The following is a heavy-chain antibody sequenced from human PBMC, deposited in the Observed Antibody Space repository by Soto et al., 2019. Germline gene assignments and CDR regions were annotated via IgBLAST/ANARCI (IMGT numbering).Heavy chain of an antibody. CDR3: AKSELITYFDY. CDR1: GFTFRSYA. V-gene: IGHV3-23*01. Sequence: VGSLRLSCAASGFTFRSYAMSWVRQAPGKGLEWVASITGSGGTTFYADSVKGRFTISRDNSKSTLYLQMNSLRAEDTAVYYCAKSELITYFDYWGQGTLVTVSS. J-gene: IGHJ4*02. D-gene: IGHD1-7*01. CDR2: ITGSGGTT.